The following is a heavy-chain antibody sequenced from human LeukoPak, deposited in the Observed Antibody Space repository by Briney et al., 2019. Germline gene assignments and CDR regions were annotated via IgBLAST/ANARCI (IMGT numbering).Heavy chain of an antibody. V-gene: IGHV3-15*01. CDR1: GFTFSNAW. CDR2: IKSKTDGGTT. D-gene: IGHD5-12*01. CDR3: TTDLDSGYSYYFDY. J-gene: IGHJ4*02. Sequence: PGGSLRLSCAASGFTFSNAWMSWVRQAPGKGLEWVGRIKSKTDGGTTDYAAPVKGRFTISRDDSKNTLYLQMNSLKTEDTAVYYCTTDLDSGYSYYFDYWGQGTLVTVSS.